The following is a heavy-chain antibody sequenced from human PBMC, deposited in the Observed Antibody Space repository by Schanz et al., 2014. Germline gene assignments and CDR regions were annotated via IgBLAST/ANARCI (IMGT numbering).Heavy chain of an antibody. CDR3: AKRRFGELSAFDI. CDR1: GFTFSSYA. J-gene: IGHJ3*02. CDR2: ISGSGGST. Sequence: EVQLLESGGGLVQPGGSLRLSCAASGFTFSSYAMSWVRQAPGKGLEWVSAISGSGGSTYYADSVKGRFTISRDNSKNTLYLQMNSLRSEDTAVYYCAKRRFGELSAFDIWGRGTMVTVSS. D-gene: IGHD3-10*01. V-gene: IGHV3-23*01.